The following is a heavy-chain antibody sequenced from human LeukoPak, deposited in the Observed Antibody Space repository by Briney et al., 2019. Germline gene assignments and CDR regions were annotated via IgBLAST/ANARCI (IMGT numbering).Heavy chain of an antibody. CDR2: INWNSGST. J-gene: IGHJ4*02. V-gene: IGHV3-20*01. Sequence: GGYLRLSCAASGFTFSTSAMSWVRHAPGKELEWVSGINWNSGSTGYADSVKGRFTFSRDNAKNSLYLQMNSLRAEDTALYHCARGIREYYDSSGYPRSFDYWGQGPLVTVSS. D-gene: IGHD3-22*01. CDR3: ARGIREYYDSSGYPRSFDY. CDR1: GFTFSTSA.